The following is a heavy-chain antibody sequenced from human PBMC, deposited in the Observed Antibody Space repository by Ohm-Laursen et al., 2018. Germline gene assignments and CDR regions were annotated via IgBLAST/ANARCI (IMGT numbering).Heavy chain of an antibody. D-gene: IGHD3-3*02. Sequence: TQTLTLTYTFSGFSLTTTGVGVGWIRQPQGKAPEWLALIDWNDDERYTPSLKHRLTIAKDTSKNQVVLRMTNVDPVDTATYFCVHTSAFLQWSLVDVWGQGTTVTVSS. V-gene: IGHV2-5*01. J-gene: IGHJ6*02. CDR3: VHTSAFLQWSLVDV. CDR2: IDWNDDE. CDR1: GFSLTTTGVG.